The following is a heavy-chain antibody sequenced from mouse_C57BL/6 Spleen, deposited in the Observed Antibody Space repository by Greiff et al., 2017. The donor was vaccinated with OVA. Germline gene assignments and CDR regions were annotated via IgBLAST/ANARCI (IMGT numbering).Heavy chain of an antibody. D-gene: IGHD2-4*01. Sequence: EVKLVESGGDLVKPGGSLKLSCAASGFTFSSYGMSWVRQTPDKRLEWVATISSGGSYTYYPDSVKGRFTISRDNAKNTLYLQMSSLKSEDTAMYYCARHDYDAGNWYFDVWGTGTTVTVSS. CDR3: ARHDYDAGNWYFDV. V-gene: IGHV5-6*02. CDR2: ISSGGSYT. CDR1: GFTFSSYG. J-gene: IGHJ1*03.